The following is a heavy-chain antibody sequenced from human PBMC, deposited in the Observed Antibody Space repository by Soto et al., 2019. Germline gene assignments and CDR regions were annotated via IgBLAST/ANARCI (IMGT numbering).Heavy chain of an antibody. D-gene: IGHD3-16*01. J-gene: IGHJ6*02. CDR2: IYHSGST. V-gene: IGHV4-30-2*01. CDR3: ARDRWFFGGAEYYYYGMDV. Sequence: QLQLQESGSGLVKPSQTLSLTCAVSGGSISSGGYSWSWIRQPPGKGLEGIGYIYHSGSTYYNPSLMRRVTISVDRSKNQFSLKLSSVTAADTAVYYCARDRWFFGGAEYYYYGMDVWGQGTTVTVSS. CDR1: GGSISSGGYS.